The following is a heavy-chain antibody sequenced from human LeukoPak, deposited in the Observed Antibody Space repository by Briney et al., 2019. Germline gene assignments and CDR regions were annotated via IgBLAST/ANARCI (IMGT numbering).Heavy chain of an antibody. D-gene: IGHD2-2*01. CDR3: ARVPHCSSNSCQAWFDP. Sequence: SETLSLTCTVSGGSISSNAWSWIRQPPGKGLEWIGYINYSGSTNYNPSLKSRVTMSIDTSKKQFSLKLTSVTAADTAVYYCARVPHCSSNSCQAWFDPWGQGTLVTVSS. V-gene: IGHV4-59*01. CDR2: INYSGST. CDR1: GGSISSNA. J-gene: IGHJ5*02.